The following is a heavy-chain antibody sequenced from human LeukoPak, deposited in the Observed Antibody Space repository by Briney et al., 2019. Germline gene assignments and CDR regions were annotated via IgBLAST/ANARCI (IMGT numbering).Heavy chain of an antibody. J-gene: IGHJ3*02. V-gene: IGHV4-39*07. D-gene: IGHD2/OR15-2a*01. CDR1: GGSISSSSYY. Sequence: SETLSLTCTVSGGSISSSSYYWGWIRQPPGKGLEWIGSIYYSGSTYYNPSLKSRVTISVGTSKNQFSLKLSSVTAADTAVYYCARAKVIGDAFDIWGQGTMVTVSS. CDR2: IYYSGST. CDR3: ARAKVIGDAFDI.